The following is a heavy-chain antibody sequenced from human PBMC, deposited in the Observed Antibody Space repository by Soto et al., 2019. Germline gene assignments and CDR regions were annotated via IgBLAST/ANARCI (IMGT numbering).Heavy chain of an antibody. CDR1: GGSIRSYY. Sequence: SETLSLTCTVSGGSIRSYYWSWIRQPAGKPLEWIGRIYTSGSTNYNPSLKSRVTMSVDTSKNQFSLKLSSVTAADTAVYYCARENGLETYYYDSSAPGIWGQGTMVTVSS. CDR2: IYTSGST. D-gene: IGHD3-22*01. V-gene: IGHV4-4*07. J-gene: IGHJ3*02. CDR3: ARENGLETYYYDSSAPGI.